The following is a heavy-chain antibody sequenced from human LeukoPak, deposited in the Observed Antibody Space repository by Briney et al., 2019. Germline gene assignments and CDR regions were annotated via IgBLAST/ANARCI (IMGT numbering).Heavy chain of an antibody. CDR3: ARLIAAAGRGIDH. D-gene: IGHD6-13*01. Sequence: SETLSLTCTVSGGSISSSTYYWGWIRQPPGKGLEWIGSIYYSGSTYYNPSLKSPVTISVDTSKNQFSLKLTSVTAADTAVCYCARLIAAAGRGIDHWGQGTLVTVSS. J-gene: IGHJ4*02. V-gene: IGHV4-39*01. CDR1: GGSISSSTYY. CDR2: IYYSGST.